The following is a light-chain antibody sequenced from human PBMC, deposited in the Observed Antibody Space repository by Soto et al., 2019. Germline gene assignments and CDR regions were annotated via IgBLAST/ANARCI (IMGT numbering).Light chain of an antibody. CDR2: LNSDGSH. J-gene: IGLJ2*01. CDR1: SGHSSYA. V-gene: IGLV4-69*01. Sequence: QPVLTQSPSASASLGASVKLTCTLSSGHSSYAIAWHQQQPEKGPRYLMKLNSDGSHSTGDGIPDRFSGSSSGAERYLTISSVQSEEEADYYCQTWGTGSHVVFGGGTKLTVL. CDR3: QTWGTGSHVV.